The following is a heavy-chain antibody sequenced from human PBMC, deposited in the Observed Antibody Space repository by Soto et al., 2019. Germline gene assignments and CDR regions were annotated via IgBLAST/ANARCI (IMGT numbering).Heavy chain of an antibody. J-gene: IGHJ5*02. Sequence: SDTLSLTCTVSGGSISSGGYYWSWIRQHPGKGLEWIGYIYYSGSTYYNPSLKSRVTISVDTSKNQFSLKLSSLTAADTAVYYCARGKTYYYDISGYPKNWFDPWGQGTLGTAS. CDR2: IYYSGST. V-gene: IGHV4-31*03. CDR3: ARGKTYYYDISGYPKNWFDP. D-gene: IGHD3-22*01. CDR1: GGSISSGGYY.